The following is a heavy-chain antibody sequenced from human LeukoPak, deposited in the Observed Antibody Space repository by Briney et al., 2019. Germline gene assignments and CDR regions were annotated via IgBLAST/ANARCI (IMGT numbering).Heavy chain of an antibody. D-gene: IGHD3-10*01. V-gene: IGHV4-59*12. CDR3: ARDLWGGTSYGMDV. CDR2: IYYSGGT. Sequence: PSETLSLTCTVSGGSISSYYWSWIRQPPGKGLEWIGYIYYSGGTNYNPSLKSRVTISVDTSKNQFSLKLSSVTAADTAVYYCARDLWGGTSYGMDVWGQGTTVTVSS. CDR1: GGSISSYY. J-gene: IGHJ6*02.